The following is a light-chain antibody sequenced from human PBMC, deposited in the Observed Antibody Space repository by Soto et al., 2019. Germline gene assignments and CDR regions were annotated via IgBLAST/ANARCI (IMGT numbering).Light chain of an antibody. CDR3: AAWDDSLSGVV. J-gene: IGLJ2*01. Sequence: QSVLTQPPSASGTPGQRVTISCSGSSSNIGSNYVYWYQQLPGTAPKLLIYSDYQRPSGVPDRFSGSKSGTSASLAISGLRSEDEADYYCAAWDDSLSGVVFGGGTKLTVL. CDR2: SDY. V-gene: IGLV1-47*02. CDR1: SSNIGSNY.